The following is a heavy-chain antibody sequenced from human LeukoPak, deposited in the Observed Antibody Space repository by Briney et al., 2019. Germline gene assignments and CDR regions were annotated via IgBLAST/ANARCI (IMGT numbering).Heavy chain of an antibody. D-gene: IGHD3-3*01. CDR2: ISYDGSKK. V-gene: IGHV3-30*04. CDR1: GFTFSSYV. Sequence: PGGSLRLSCTASGFTFSSYVMHWVRQAPGKGLEWVAVISYDGSKKYYADSVKGRFTISRDSSKNTLYLQMNSLRTEDTALYYCARQYDFWGQGTQVTVSS. J-gene: IGHJ4*02. CDR3: ARQYDF.